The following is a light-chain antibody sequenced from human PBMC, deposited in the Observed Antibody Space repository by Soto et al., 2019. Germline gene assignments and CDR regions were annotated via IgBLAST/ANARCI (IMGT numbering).Light chain of an antibody. CDR3: LQYDTYWT. J-gene: IGKJ1*01. Sequence: VFTQSPATLSLSPGERATLSCRASQSVSSYLAWYQQKPGPAPSLLIYDASNRATGIPARLSGSGSGTDFTLTISSLQPDDFASYDCLQYDTYWTFGQGTKVDIK. CDR1: QSVSSY. CDR2: DAS. V-gene: IGKV3-11*01.